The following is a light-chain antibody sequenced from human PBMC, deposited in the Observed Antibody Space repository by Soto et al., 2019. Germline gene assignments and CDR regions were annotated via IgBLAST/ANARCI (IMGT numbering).Light chain of an antibody. Sequence: QSALTQPASVSGSPGQSIPISCTGTTNDIGDHNYVSWYQQHPGKAPQLMIYEVFHRPSGVSARFYGSKSGNTASLTISGLQAEDEADYYCSSFSRSTLYVFGTGTKLTVL. J-gene: IGLJ1*01. V-gene: IGLV2-14*01. CDR3: SSFSRSTLYV. CDR1: TNDIGDHNY. CDR2: EVF.